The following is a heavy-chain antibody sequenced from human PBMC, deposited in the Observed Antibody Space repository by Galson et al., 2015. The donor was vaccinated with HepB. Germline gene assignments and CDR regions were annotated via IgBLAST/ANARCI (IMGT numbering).Heavy chain of an antibody. CDR3: ARLGGGMTTVTTIWFDP. CDR1: GYSFTSYW. J-gene: IGHJ5*02. CDR2: IYPGDSDT. V-gene: IGHV5-51*01. Sequence: QSGAEVKKPGEYLKISCKGSGYSFTSYWIGWVRQVPGKGLEWMGIIYPGDSDTRYSPSFQGQVTISADKSISTAYLQWSSLKASDTAMYYCARLGGGMTTVTTIWFDPWGQGTLVTVSS. D-gene: IGHD4-17*01.